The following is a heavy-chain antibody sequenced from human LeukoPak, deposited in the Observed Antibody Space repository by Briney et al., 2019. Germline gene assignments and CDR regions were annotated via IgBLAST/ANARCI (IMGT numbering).Heavy chain of an antibody. D-gene: IGHD2-21*02. CDR3: ARWACGSGGDCHEFDY. CDR1: GGSISSYY. V-gene: IGHV4-59*01. J-gene: IGHJ4*02. CDR2: VHYSGST. Sequence: PSETLSLTCTVSGGSISSYYWSWIRQPPGKGLEWIGYVHYSGSTNYHPSLKSRVTISEDMFRNQFSLNLRSVTAADTAVYYCARWACGSGGDCHEFDYWGQGTLVTVSS.